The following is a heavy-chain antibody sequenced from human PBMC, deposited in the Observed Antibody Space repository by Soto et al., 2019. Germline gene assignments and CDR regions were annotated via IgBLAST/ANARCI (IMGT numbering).Heavy chain of an antibody. J-gene: IGHJ4*02. CDR3: ARQAPGTHCSSTSCPVDY. V-gene: IGHV5-51*01. CDR2: IYPGDSDT. CDR1: GYSFTSYW. D-gene: IGHD2-2*01. Sequence: GESLKISCKGSGYSFTSYWIGWVRQMPGKGLEWMGIIYPGDSDTRYSPSFQGQVTISADKSISTAYLQWSSLKASDTAMYYCARQAPGTHCSSTSCPVDYWGQGTLVTVSS.